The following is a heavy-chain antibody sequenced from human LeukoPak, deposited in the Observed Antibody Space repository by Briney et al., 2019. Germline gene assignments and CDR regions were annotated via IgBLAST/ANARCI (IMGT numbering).Heavy chain of an antibody. CDR3: ARDLGIGRFDP. V-gene: IGHV1-18*01. CDR1: GYTFSSYG. D-gene: IGHD1-14*01. CDR2: ISAYNGNT. J-gene: IGHJ5*02. Sequence: ASVKVSCKASGYTFSSYGFSWVRQAPGQGLEWMGWISAYNGNTDYAQKLQGRVTLTTDTSTSTAYMELRSLRSDDTAVYYCARDLGIGRFDPWGQGTLVTVSS.